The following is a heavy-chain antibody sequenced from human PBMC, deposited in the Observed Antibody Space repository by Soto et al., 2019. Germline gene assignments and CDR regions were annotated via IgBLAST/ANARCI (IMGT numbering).Heavy chain of an antibody. V-gene: IGHV1-8*01. J-gene: IGHJ4*02. CDR2: MNPHSGDT. CDR1: GYTFVNYE. CDR3: ARQQAMDY. Sequence: ASVKVSCKASGYTFVNYEVNWVRQATGQGLEWLGWMNPHSGDTFYAQNFQGRVTMTRNTSITTAYMELNSLKSEDTAVYYCARQQAMDYWGQGTLVTVSS.